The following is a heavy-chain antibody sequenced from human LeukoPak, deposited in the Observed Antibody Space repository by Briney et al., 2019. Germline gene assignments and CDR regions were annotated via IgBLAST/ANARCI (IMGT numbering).Heavy chain of an antibody. J-gene: IGHJ4*02. V-gene: IGHV3-53*01. CDR3: AKDGTYYYGSGRSYFDY. CDR1: GFSVSDHY. D-gene: IGHD3-10*01. Sequence: GGSLRLSCVVSGFSVSDHYMSWVRQAPGKGLEWLSVIFADDLTYYEDSVKGRFTISRDNSKNTLYLQMNSLRAEDTAVYYCAKDGTYYYGSGRSYFDYWGQGTLVTVSS. CDR2: IFADDLT.